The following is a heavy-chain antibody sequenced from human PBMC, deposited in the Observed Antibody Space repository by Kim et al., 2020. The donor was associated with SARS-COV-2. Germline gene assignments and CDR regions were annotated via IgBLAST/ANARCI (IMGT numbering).Heavy chain of an antibody. J-gene: IGHJ4*02. Sequence: SETLSLTCTVSGGSISSYYWSWIRQPPGKGLELMGYICYSWSTNYNPSLKSPTTITVDTSKNKFSLNLSFVTAADTAVYYCARHPEDILTGYFHFCYWGQGTLVTVSS. D-gene: IGHD3-9*01. CDR2: ICYSWST. CDR1: GGSISSYY. CDR3: ARHPEDILTGYFHFCY. V-gene: IGHV4-59*08.